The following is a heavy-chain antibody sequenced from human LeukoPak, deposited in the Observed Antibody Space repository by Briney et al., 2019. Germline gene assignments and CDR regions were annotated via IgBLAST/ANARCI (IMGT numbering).Heavy chain of an antibody. J-gene: IGHJ5*02. CDR3: ARDVSYGLLAS. V-gene: IGHV3-7*01. CDR1: GFTFRNYW. Sequence: GGSLRLSCVGSGFTFRNYWMSWVRQAPGKGLEWVANINQDGSAKYFADSVKGRFTISRDNAKNSVYLQVNSLRVEDMAVYYCARDVSYGLLASWGKGPLVTVSS. CDR2: INQDGSAK. D-gene: IGHD3-10*01.